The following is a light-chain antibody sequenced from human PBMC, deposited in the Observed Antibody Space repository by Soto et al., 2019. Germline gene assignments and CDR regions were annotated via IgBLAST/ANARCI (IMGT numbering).Light chain of an antibody. V-gene: IGKV3-15*01. CDR2: GAS. Sequence: EIVMTQSPATLSVSPGERATLSCRASQSIGSNLAWYQQIPGQAPRLLIYGASTRATGIPARFSGSGSGTEFTLTISSLQSEDFAVYYCQQYDNWPRTFGPGIKVNMK. CDR1: QSIGSN. CDR3: QQYDNWPRT. J-gene: IGKJ3*01.